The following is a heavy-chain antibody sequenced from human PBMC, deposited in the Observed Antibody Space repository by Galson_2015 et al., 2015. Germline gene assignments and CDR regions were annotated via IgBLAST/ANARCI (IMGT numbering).Heavy chain of an antibody. CDR2: IYYSGST. Sequence: ETLSLTCTVSGGSISSSSYYWGWIRQPPGKGLEWIGSIYYSGSTYYNPSLKSRVTISVDTSKNQFSLKLSSVTAADTAVYYCARWYGDYGPNYFDYWGQGTLVTVSS. CDR1: GGSISSSSYY. J-gene: IGHJ4*02. CDR3: ARWYGDYGPNYFDY. D-gene: IGHD4-17*01. V-gene: IGHV4-39*01.